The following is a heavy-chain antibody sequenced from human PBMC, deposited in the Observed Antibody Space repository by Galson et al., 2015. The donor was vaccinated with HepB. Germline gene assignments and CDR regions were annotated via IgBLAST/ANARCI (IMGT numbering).Heavy chain of an antibody. Sequence: SVKVSCKASGYTFTSYAMNWVRQAPGQGLEWMGWINTNTGNPTYAQGFTGRFVFSLDTSVSTAYLQISSLKAEDTAVYYCARDSAKIYCSSTSCYDGDAFDIWGQGTMVTVSS. V-gene: IGHV7-4-1*02. CDR2: INTNTGNP. D-gene: IGHD2-2*01. J-gene: IGHJ3*02. CDR3: ARDSAKIYCSSTSCYDGDAFDI. CDR1: GYTFTSYA.